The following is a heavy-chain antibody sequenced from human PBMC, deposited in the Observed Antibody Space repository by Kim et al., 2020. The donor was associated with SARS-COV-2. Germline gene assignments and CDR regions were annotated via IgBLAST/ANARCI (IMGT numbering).Heavy chain of an antibody. Sequence: PVKGRFTISRDDSKNTLYLQMNSLKTEDTAVYYCTTGYYDTSGYWDYFDYWGQGTLLTVSS. J-gene: IGHJ4*02. D-gene: IGHD3-22*01. V-gene: IGHV3-15*01. CDR3: TTGYYDTSGYWDYFDY.